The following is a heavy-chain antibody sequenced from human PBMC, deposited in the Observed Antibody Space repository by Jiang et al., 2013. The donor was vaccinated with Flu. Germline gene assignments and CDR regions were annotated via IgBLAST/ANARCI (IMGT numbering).Heavy chain of an antibody. Sequence: GLARPGESLTPSCSVSGLTFSDYAMSWVRQAPGKGLGWVSAVSANGVNTYYAHSAKGRFTISRDNSKNMVFLQISSLRVDDTATFYCAKDGGGIPGGYSYYGMDVWGKGTTVTVSS. V-gene: IGHV3-23*01. J-gene: IGHJ6*04. CDR1: GLTFSDYA. CDR3: AKDGGGIPGGYSYYGMDV. D-gene: IGHD4-23*01. CDR2: VSANGVNT.